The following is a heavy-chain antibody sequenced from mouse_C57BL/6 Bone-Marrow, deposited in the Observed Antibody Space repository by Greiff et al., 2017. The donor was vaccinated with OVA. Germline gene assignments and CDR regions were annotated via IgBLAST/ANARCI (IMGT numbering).Heavy chain of an antibody. CDR3: TTSGGYYGY. D-gene: IGHD2-3*01. J-gene: IGHJ3*01. CDR2: IDPENGDT. V-gene: IGHV14-4*01. CDR1: GFNIKDDY. Sequence: DVHLVESGAELVRPGASVKLSCTASGFNIKDDYMHWVKQRPEQGLEWIGWIDPENGDTEYASKFQGKATITADTSSNTAYLQLSSLTSEDTAVYYCTTSGGYYGYWGQGTLVTVSA.